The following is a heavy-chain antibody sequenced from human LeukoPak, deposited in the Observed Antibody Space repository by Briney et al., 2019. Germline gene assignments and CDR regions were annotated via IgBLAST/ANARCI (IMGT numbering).Heavy chain of an antibody. CDR2: ISGSGGST. V-gene: IGHV3-23*01. J-gene: IGHJ4*02. CDR1: GFTFSSYA. CDR3: TRVGYIDEGIDY. D-gene: IGHD5-24*01. Sequence: GGSLRLSCAASGFTFSSYAMSWVRQAPGKGLEWVSAISGSGGSTYYADSVKGRFTISRDNSKNTLYLQMNSLRAEDTAVYYCTRVGYIDEGIDYWGQGTLVTVSS.